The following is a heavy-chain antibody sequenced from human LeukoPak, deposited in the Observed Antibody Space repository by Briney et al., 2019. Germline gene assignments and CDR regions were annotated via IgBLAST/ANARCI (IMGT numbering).Heavy chain of an antibody. CDR1: GGSISSGSYY. CDR3: ARHRLTFHFGVVTPSFFDY. CDR2: IYTSGST. J-gene: IGHJ4*02. V-gene: IGHV4-61*02. Sequence: SQTLSLTCTVSGGSISSGSYYWSWIRQPAGKGLEWIGRIYTSGSTNYNPSLKSRVTISVDTSKNQFSLKLSSVTAADTAVYYCARHRLTFHFGVVTPSFFDYWGQGTLVTVSS. D-gene: IGHD3-3*01.